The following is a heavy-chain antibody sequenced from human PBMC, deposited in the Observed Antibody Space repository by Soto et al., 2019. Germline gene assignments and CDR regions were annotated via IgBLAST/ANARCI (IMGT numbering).Heavy chain of an antibody. CDR3: AKTSIKNRYGMDV. CDR1: GGSISSGGYY. J-gene: IGHJ6*02. D-gene: IGHD2-21*01. Sequence: SETLSLTCTVSGGSISSGGYYWSWIRQHPGKGLEWIGYIYYSGSTYYNPSLKSRFTISVNTSKNQFSLKLSSVTAAATAVYFCAKTSIKNRYGMDVWGQGTTVTVSS. CDR2: IYYSGST. V-gene: IGHV4-31*03.